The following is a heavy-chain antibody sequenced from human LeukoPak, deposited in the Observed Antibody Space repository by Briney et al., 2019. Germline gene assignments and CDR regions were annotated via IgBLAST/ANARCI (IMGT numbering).Heavy chain of an antibody. CDR2: IYYTGNT. V-gene: IGHV4-39*01. CDR3: ARQTGSGLFILP. D-gene: IGHD3/OR15-3a*01. CDR1: GGSISSSSSY. J-gene: IGHJ4*02. Sequence: PSETLSLTCSVSGGSISSSSSYWGWIRQPPGMGLEWIGSIYYTGNTYYNASLKSQVSISIDTSKNQFSLKLTSVTAADTAVYYCARQTGSGLFILPGGQGTLVTVSS.